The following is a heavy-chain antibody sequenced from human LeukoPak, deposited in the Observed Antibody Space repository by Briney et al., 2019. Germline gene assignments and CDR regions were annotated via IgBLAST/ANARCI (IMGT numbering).Heavy chain of an antibody. CDR1: GGSISSGSYY. D-gene: IGHD2-15*01. CDR2: IYTSGST. V-gene: IGHV4-61*02. Sequence: PSQTLSLTCTVSGGSISSGSYYWSWIRQPAGKGLEWIGRIYTSGSTNYNPSLKSRVTISVDTSKNQFSLKLSSVTAADTAVYYCARGYCSGGSCYPPRGYFDYWGQGTLVTVSS. CDR3: ARGYCSGGSCYPPRGYFDY. J-gene: IGHJ4*02.